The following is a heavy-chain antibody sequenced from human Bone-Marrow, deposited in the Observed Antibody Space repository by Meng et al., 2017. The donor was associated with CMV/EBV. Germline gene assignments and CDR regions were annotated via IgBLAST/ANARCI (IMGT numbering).Heavy chain of an antibody. Sequence: ASVKVSCKASGYSFTGYYIYWVRQAPRHGLEWMGWINPNSGVTDYAQKFQGRVTMTRDTSISTTYMELSRLRSDDTAVYYCARDLGGIGYEFFYFDYWGQGTLVTVSS. V-gene: IGHV1-2*02. CDR2: INPNSGVT. CDR3: ARDLGGIGYEFFYFDY. D-gene: IGHD3/OR15-3a*01. J-gene: IGHJ4*02. CDR1: GYSFTGYY.